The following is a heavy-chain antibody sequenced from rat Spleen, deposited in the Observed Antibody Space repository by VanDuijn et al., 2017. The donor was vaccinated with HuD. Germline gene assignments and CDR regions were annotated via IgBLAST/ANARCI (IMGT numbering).Heavy chain of an antibody. V-gene: IGHV5-19*01. CDR3: ARVMGITYFDY. Sequence: EVQLVESGGGLVQPGRSLKLSCAASGFTFSYQGMHWIRQAPTKGLEWVASISPSGGSTYYRDSVKGRYTISRDNAKSTLYLQMDSLRSEDTATYYGARVMGITYFDYWGQGVMVTVSS. CDR2: ISPSGGST. J-gene: IGHJ2*01. D-gene: IGHD1-9*01. CDR1: GFTFSYQG.